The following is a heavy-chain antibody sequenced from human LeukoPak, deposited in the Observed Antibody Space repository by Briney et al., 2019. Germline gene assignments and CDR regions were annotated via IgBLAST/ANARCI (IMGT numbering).Heavy chain of an antibody. CDR1: GGSISSGGYY. V-gene: IGHV4-30-2*01. CDR3: ARTLPVYCGGDCMGAFDI. D-gene: IGHD2-21*01. CDR2: IYHSGST. Sequence: PSETLSLTCTVSGGSISSGGYYWSWIRQPPGKGLEWIGYIYHSGSTYYNPSLKSRVTISVDRSKNQFSLKLSSETAADTAVYYCARTLPVYCGGDCMGAFDIWGQGTMVTVSS. J-gene: IGHJ3*02.